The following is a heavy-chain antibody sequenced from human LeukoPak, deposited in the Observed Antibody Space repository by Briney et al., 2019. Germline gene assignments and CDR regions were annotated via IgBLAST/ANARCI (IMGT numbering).Heavy chain of an antibody. CDR1: GFTFSSYW. V-gene: IGHV3-74*01. CDR2: INSDGTTT. J-gene: IGHJ6*02. CDR3: ARGTYYGMDV. Sequence: GGSLRLSCAASGFTFSSYWMHWVRQGPGKGLLWVSRINSDGTTTYYADSVKGRFTISRDNAKNTLYLQMNSLRAEDTAVYYCARGTYYGMDVWGQGTTATVSS.